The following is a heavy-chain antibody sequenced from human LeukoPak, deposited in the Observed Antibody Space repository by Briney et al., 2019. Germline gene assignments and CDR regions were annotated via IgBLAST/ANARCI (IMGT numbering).Heavy chain of an antibody. V-gene: IGHV3-7*03. D-gene: IGHD1-26*01. CDR1: GFTFSSYW. Sequence: GGSLRLSCAASGFTFSSYWMSWVRQAAGKGLEWVANIKQDGSEIYYVDSVKGRFTISRDNSKNTLYMQMNSLRAGDTAVYYCAKDRLGAILYFDYWGQGTLVTVSS. CDR3: AKDRLGAILYFDY. CDR2: IKQDGSEI. J-gene: IGHJ4*02.